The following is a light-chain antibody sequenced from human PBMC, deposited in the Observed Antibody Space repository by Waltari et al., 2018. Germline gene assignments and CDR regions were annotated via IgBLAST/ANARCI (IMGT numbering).Light chain of an antibody. CDR1: QSIHKDY. V-gene: IGKV3-20*01. Sequence: IVLTQSPGTLSLSPGERATLSCRATQSIHKDYLAWHQQKPGQPPTLLIYGASTRATGIPDRFSGGASGTDFTLTISRLEPEDFAVYYCQQYGAAPRTFGQGTKVEI. CDR3: QQYGAAPRT. CDR2: GAS. J-gene: IGKJ1*01.